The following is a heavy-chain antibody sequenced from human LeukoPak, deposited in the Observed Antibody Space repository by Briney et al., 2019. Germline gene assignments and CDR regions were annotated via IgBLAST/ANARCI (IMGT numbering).Heavy chain of an antibody. Sequence: SVKVSCKASGGTFSSYTISWVRQAPGQGVEWMGEIIPVFGTANYPHKFQGRVTITADKSTNTAYMELSSLRSEDTAVYYCARDRGGGTTDYWGQGTLVTVSS. V-gene: IGHV1-69*06. D-gene: IGHD1-1*01. CDR2: IIPVFGTA. CDR1: GGTFSSYT. CDR3: ARDRGGGTTDY. J-gene: IGHJ4*02.